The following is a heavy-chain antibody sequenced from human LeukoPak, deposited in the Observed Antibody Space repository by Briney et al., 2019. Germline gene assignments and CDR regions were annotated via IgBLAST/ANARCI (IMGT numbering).Heavy chain of an antibody. D-gene: IGHD3-22*01. CDR3: ARDTSGFGRFDT. Sequence: AGGSLRLSCAASGFTFSSYNMNWVRQAPGKGLEWISYITSISNTIYYADSVKGRFTISRDNANNSLYQQMNSLRAEDTAVYYCARDTSGFGRFDTWGQGTLVTVSS. J-gene: IGHJ5*02. V-gene: IGHV3-48*01. CDR1: GFTFSSYN. CDR2: ITSISNTI.